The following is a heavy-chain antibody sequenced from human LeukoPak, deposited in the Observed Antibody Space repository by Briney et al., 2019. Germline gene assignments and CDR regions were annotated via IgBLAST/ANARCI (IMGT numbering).Heavy chain of an antibody. Sequence: SETLSLTCTVSGGSISSYYWSWIRQPPGKGLEWMGSIYYSGSTYYNPSLKSRVTISVDTSKNQFSLKLSSVTAADTAVYYRARHPLLLLFGELPYYFDYWGQGTLVTVSS. CDR2: IYYSGST. CDR3: ARHPLLLLFGELPYYFDY. D-gene: IGHD3-10*01. V-gene: IGHV4-39*01. J-gene: IGHJ4*02. CDR1: GGSISSYY.